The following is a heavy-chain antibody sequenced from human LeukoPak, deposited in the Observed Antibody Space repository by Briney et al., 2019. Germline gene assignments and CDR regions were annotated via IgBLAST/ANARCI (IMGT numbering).Heavy chain of an antibody. CDR3: ARVFRGLPYGGAFDI. D-gene: IGHD1-26*01. CDR1: GGSVSSGRYY. J-gene: IGHJ3*02. V-gene: IGHV4-39*07. Sequence: SETLSLTCTVSGGSVSSGRYYWSWIRQPPGKGLEWIGSIYYSGSTYYNPSLKSRVTISVDTSKNQFSLKLSSVTAADTAVYYCARVFRGLPYGGAFDIWGQGTMVTVSS. CDR2: IYYSGST.